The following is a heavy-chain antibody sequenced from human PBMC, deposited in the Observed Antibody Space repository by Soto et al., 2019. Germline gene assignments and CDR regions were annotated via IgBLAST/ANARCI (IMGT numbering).Heavy chain of an antibody. D-gene: IGHD3-3*01. CDR3: ARGDTIFGVVNPFYGMDV. J-gene: IGHJ6*02. V-gene: IGHV1-18*04. CDR1: GYTFTSYG. CDR2: ISAYNGNT. Sequence: ASVKVSCKASGYTFTSYGISWVRQAPGQGLEWMGWISAYNGNTNYAQKPQGRVTMTTDTSTSTAYMELRSLRSDDTAVYYCARGDTIFGVVNPFYGMDVWGQGTTVTVSS.